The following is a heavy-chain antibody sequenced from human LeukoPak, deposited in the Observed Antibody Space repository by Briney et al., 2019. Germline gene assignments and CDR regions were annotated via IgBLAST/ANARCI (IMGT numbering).Heavy chain of an antibody. CDR1: GFTFSSYA. J-gene: IGHJ4*02. Sequence: PGGSLRLSCAASGFTFSSYAMSWVRQAPGKGLEWVSAISGSGGSTYYADSVKGRFTISRDNSKNTLYLQMNSLRAEDMAVYYCAKWLGYCSSTSCLPGGWWGQGTLVTVSS. CDR2: ISGSGGST. V-gene: IGHV3-23*01. CDR3: AKWLGYCSSTSCLPGGW. D-gene: IGHD2-2*01.